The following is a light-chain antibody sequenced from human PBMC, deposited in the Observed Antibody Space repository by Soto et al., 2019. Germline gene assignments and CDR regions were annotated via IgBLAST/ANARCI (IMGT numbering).Light chain of an antibody. Sequence: EIVMTQSPATLSVSPGERATLSCRASLSISNNLAWYQQKPGQAPRLLIYGASTRATGIPARFSGSGSGTEFTLTISSLQSEDFAVYYCQQYTNWYTFGQGTKLEIK. CDR3: QQYTNWYT. CDR1: LSISNN. J-gene: IGKJ2*01. CDR2: GAS. V-gene: IGKV3-15*01.